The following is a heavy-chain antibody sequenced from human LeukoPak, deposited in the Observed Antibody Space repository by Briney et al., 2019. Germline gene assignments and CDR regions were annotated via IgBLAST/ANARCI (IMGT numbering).Heavy chain of an antibody. V-gene: IGHV4-34*01. CDR2: INHSGST. CDR3: ARWPSSSWASDY. D-gene: IGHD6-13*01. J-gene: IGHJ4*02. Sequence: SETLSLTCAVYGGSFSGYYWSWIRQPPGKGLEWIGEINHSGSTNYNPSLKSRVTISVDTSKNQFSLKLSSVTAADTAVYYCARWPSSSWASDYWGQGTLVTVSS. CDR1: GGSFSGYY.